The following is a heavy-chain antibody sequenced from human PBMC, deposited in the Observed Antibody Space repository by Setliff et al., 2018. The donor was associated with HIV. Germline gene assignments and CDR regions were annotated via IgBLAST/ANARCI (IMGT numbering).Heavy chain of an antibody. V-gene: IGHV4-61*08. D-gene: IGHD3-10*01. J-gene: IGHJ5*02. CDR1: GGSISSGDYY. CDR3: ARHQKGYYGSGSYSA. Sequence: PSETLSLTCTVSGGSISSGDYYWSWIRQHPGKGLEWIGYIYYSGYTNERASYNPSLQSRVTISEDTSKNQVSLKLRSVTAADTAMYYCARHQKGYYGSGSYSAWGQGKLVT. CDR2: IYYSGYTNERA.